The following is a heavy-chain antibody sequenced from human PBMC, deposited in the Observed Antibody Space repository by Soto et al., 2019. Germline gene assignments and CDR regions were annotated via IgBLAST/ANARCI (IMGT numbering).Heavy chain of an antibody. D-gene: IGHD2-15*01. CDR1: GFTFSSYS. CDR3: ARGYCSGGSCISAPQEDY. Sequence: GGSLRLSCAASGFTFSSYSMNWVRQAPGKGLEWVSYISSSSSTIYYADSVKGRFTISRDNAKNSLYLQMNSLRAEDTAVYYCARGYCSGGSCISAPQEDYWGQGTLVTVSS. V-gene: IGHV3-48*01. J-gene: IGHJ4*02. CDR2: ISSSSSTI.